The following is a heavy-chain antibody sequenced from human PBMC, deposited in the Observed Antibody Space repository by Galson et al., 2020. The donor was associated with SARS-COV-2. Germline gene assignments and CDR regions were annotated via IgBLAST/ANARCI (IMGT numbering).Heavy chain of an antibody. CDR1: GGSISSGGYS. J-gene: IGHJ6*02. CDR2: IYHSGST. D-gene: IGHD4-17*01. CDR3: ARGSALRGYGMDV. Sequence: SETLSLTCAVSGGSISSGGYSWSWIRQPPGKGQEWIGYIYHSGSTYYNPSIKSRVTISVDRSKHQFSLKLSSVTAADTAVYYCARGSALRGYGMDVWGRGTTVTVSS. V-gene: IGHV4-30-2*01.